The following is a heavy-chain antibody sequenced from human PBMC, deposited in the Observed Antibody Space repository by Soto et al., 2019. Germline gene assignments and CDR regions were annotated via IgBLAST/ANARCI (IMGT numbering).Heavy chain of an antibody. J-gene: IGHJ4*02. CDR1: GYTFSSYG. D-gene: IGHD3-16*01. CDR2: ISAYNGNT. V-gene: IGHV1-18*01. Sequence: QVQLVQSGAEVKKPGASVKVSCKASGYTFSSYGISWVRQAPGQGLEWMGWISAYNGNTNYAQKVQGRVTMTTDTSTSTAYMELRSLRSDDTALYYCAKDLGSYTNCWSPLDYWGQGTLVTVSS. CDR3: AKDLGSYTNCWSPLDY.